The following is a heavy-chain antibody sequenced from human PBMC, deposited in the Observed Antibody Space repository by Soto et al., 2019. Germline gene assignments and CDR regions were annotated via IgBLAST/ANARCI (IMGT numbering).Heavy chain of an antibody. J-gene: IGHJ4*02. CDR1: GFTFSNYA. CDR3: AKFSATSVYDISSAPDY. V-gene: IGHV3-23*01. D-gene: IGHD6-6*01. CDR2: VSGSGGST. Sequence: GGSLRLSCAASGFTFSNYAMTWVRQAPGKGLEWVSAVSGSGGSTFYADSVGGRFTISRDNSKKTLYLQMNSLRAEDTAVYYCAKFSATSVYDISSAPDYWGQGTLVTVSS.